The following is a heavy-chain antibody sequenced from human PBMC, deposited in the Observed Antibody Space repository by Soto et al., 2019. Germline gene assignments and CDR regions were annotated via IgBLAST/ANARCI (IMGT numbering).Heavy chain of an antibody. CDR1: GFTFSSYS. CDR3: ARAPRYDFWSGSLYYFDY. J-gene: IGHJ4*02. CDR2: ISSSSSYI. D-gene: IGHD3-3*01. V-gene: IGHV3-21*01. Sequence: GGSLRLSCAASGFTFSSYSMNWVRQAPGKGLEWVSSISSSSSYIYYADSVKGRFTISRDNAKNSLYLQMNSLRAEDTAVYYCARAPRYDFWSGSLYYFDYWGQGALVTVSS.